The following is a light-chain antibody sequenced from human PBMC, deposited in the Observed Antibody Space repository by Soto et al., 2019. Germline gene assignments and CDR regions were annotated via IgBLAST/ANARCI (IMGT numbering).Light chain of an antibody. V-gene: IGKV3-11*01. CDR3: QQRSNWPPLT. Sequence: EIVLTQSPATLSLSPGERATLSCRASQRVSSYLAWYQQKPGQAPRLLIYDASNRATGIPARFSGSGSGTDFTLHISRLEHEDFAVYYCQQRSNWPPLTFGGGTKVEIK. CDR2: DAS. CDR1: QRVSSY. J-gene: IGKJ4*01.